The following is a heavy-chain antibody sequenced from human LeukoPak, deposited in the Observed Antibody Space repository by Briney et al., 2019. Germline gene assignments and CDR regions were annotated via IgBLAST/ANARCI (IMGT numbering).Heavy chain of an antibody. CDR2: ISGSGGST. CDR3: AKNRGGSIAVAGTFDY. CDR1: GFTFSSYA. V-gene: IGHV3-23*01. J-gene: IGHJ4*02. Sequence: PGGSLGLSCAASGFTFSSYAMSWVRQAPGKGLEWVSAISGSGGSTYYADSVKGRFTISRDNSKNTLYLQMNSLRAEDTAVYYCAKNRGGSIAVAGTFDYWSQGTLVTVSS. D-gene: IGHD6-19*01.